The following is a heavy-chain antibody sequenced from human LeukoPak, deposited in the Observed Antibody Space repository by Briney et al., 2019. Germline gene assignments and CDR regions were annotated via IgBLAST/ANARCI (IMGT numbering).Heavy chain of an antibody. CDR1: GYSFSSYE. D-gene: IGHD1-1*01. CDR3: AKAITMTRMGIDY. V-gene: IGHV3-23*01. J-gene: IGHJ4*02. CDR2: ISVSGGST. Sequence: GGSLRLSCAASGYSFSSYEMNWVRQAPGKGLEWVSGISVSGGSTYYADSAKGRFTISRDNSKNTLYLQMNSLRVEDTAVYYCAKAITMTRMGIDYWGQGTLVTVSS.